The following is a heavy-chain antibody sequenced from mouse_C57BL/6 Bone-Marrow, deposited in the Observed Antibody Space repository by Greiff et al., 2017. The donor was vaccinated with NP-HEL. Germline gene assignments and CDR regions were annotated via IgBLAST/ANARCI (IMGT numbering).Heavy chain of an antibody. CDR2: IDPSDSYS. V-gene: IGHV1-69*01. J-gene: IGHJ2*01. Sequence: QVQLQQPGAELVLPGASVKLSCKASGYTFTSYWMHWVQQRPGQGLEWIGEIDPSDSYSNYNQKFKGKSKLTVDKSSSTAYMQLSSLTSEDSAVYYCASWDYWGQGTTLTVSA. CDR1: GYTFTSYW. CDR3: ASWDY.